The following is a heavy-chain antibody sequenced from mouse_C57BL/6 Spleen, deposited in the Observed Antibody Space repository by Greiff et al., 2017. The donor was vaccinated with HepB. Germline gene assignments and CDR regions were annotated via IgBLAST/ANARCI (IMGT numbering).Heavy chain of an antibody. Sequence: VQLMESGPGLVAPSQCLSISCTVSGFSFTSYGIHWVRQPPGKGLEWLVVIWSDGSTTYNSALKSRLTISKDNSKCQVFLKMNSLQTDDTAMYYCARHGDDYDVFAYWGQGTLVTVSA. D-gene: IGHD2-4*01. CDR1: GFSFTSYG. V-gene: IGHV2-6-1*01. J-gene: IGHJ3*01. CDR3: ARHGDDYDVFAY. CDR2: IWSDGST.